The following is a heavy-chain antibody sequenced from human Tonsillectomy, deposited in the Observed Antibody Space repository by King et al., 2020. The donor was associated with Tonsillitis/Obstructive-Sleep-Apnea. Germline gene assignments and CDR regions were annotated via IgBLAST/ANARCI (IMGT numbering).Heavy chain of an antibody. J-gene: IGHJ6*02. V-gene: IGHV5-10-1*03. D-gene: IGHD5-18*01. CDR2: IDPSDSYS. Sequence: QLVQSGVEVKKPGESLRISCKGSGYSFTNFWISWVRQMPGKGLEWMGRIDPSDSYSNFSPSFQGHVTFSVDKSIRTAYLQWSSLKASDTAMYYCARLVDTAMDYYEYYGMDVWGQGTTVTVSS. CDR1: GYSFTNFW. CDR3: ARLVDTAMDYYEYYGMDV.